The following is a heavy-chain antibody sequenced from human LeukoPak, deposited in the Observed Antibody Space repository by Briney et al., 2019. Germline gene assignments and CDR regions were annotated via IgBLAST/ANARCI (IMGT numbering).Heavy chain of an antibody. Sequence: GGSLRLSCAASGFTVSSIHMVWVRQAPGKGLEWVSIVSDNGGSTYYAHSVKGRFTISRDNSKNTLYLQMNSLRAEDTAIYYCAGGSGYSRIDYWGQGALVTVSP. CDR2: VSDNGGST. J-gene: IGHJ4*02. D-gene: IGHD3-22*01. CDR1: GFTVSSIH. CDR3: AGGSGYSRIDY. V-gene: IGHV3-23*01.